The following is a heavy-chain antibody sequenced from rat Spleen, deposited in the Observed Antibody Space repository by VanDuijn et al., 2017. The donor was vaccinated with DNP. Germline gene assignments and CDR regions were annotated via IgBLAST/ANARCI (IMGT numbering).Heavy chain of an antibody. J-gene: IGHJ2*01. CDR3: TRDLSGGFDY. CDR2: ISYDGSST. V-gene: IGHV5-31*01. D-gene: IGHD3-1*01. Sequence: EVQLVESGGGLVQPGRSLKLSCVPSGFTFNNYWMTWIRQAPTKGLGWVAYISYDGSSTNYRDSVKGRFTISRDNAKSPLYLQMDSLRSEEATTYYCTRDLSGGFDYWGQGVMVTVSS. CDR1: GFTFNNYW.